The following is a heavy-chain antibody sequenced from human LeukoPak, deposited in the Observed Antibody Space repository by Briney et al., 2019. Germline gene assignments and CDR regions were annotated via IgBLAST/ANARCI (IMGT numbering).Heavy chain of an antibody. Sequence: PGGSLRLSCAASGFTFDDYAMHWVRKAPGKGLEWVSGISWNSGSIGYADSVKGRFTISRDNAKNSLYLQMNSLRAEDTALYYCAKDNRGYSYGLFDYWGQGTLVTVSS. CDR3: AKDNRGYSYGLFDY. D-gene: IGHD5-18*01. V-gene: IGHV3-9*01. CDR2: ISWNSGSI. CDR1: GFTFDDYA. J-gene: IGHJ4*02.